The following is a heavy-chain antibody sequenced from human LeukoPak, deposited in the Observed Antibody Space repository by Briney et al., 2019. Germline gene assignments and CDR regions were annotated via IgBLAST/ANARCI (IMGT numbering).Heavy chain of an antibody. CDR3: ASTRYCSGGSCYSAPTIDY. J-gene: IGHJ4*02. CDR2: IYYSGST. V-gene: IGHV4-30-4*01. D-gene: IGHD2-15*01. CDR1: GGSISSYY. Sequence: SETLSLTCTVSGGSISSYYWSWIRQPPGKGLEWIGYIYYSGSTYYNPSLKSRVTISVDTSKNQFSLKLSSVTAADTAVYYCASTRYCSGGSCYSAPTIDYWGQGTLVTVSS.